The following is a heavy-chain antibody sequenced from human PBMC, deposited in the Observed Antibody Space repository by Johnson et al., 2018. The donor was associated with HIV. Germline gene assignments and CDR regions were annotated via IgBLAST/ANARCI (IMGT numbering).Heavy chain of an antibody. Sequence: QVQLVESGGGVVQPGRSLRLSCAASGFTFSSYAMHWVRQAPGKGLEWVAVISYDGSNKYYADSVKGRFTISRDNSKNTLYLQMNSLRAEDTAVYYCARDQGTPIIGGVAFDIGGQGTMVTVSS. CDR2: ISYDGSNK. V-gene: IGHV3-30-3*01. D-gene: IGHD4-23*01. CDR1: GFTFSSYA. CDR3: ARDQGTPIIGGVAFDI. J-gene: IGHJ3*02.